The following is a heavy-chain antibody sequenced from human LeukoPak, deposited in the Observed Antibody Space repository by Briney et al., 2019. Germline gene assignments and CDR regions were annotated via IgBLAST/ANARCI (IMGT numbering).Heavy chain of an antibody. V-gene: IGHV4-4*07. J-gene: IGHJ5*02. D-gene: IGHD3-10*01. CDR1: GGSISSYY. CDR3: ARGVPYGSGSYYLGFDP. Sequence: SETLSLTCTVSGGSISSYYWSWIRQPAGKGLEWIGRIYTSGSTNYNPSLESRVTISVDTPKNQFSLKLSSVTAADTAVYYCARGVPYGSGSYYLGFDPWGQGTLVTVSS. CDR2: IYTSGST.